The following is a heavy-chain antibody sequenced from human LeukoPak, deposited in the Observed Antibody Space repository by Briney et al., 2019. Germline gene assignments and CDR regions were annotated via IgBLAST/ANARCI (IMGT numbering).Heavy chain of an antibody. CDR1: GGSISSYY. CDR3: AREEWLSLYYMDV. D-gene: IGHD3-3*01. V-gene: IGHV4-4*07. Sequence: PSETLSLNCTVPGGSISSYYWSWIRQPARKGLEWIGRIYTSGSTNYNPSLESRVTMSVDTSKNQFSLKLSSVTAADTAVYYCAREEWLSLYYMDVWGKGTTVTVSS. CDR2: IYTSGST. J-gene: IGHJ6*03.